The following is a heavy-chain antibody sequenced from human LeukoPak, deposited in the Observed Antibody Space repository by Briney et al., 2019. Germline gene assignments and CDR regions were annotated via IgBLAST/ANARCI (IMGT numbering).Heavy chain of an antibody. V-gene: IGHV3-74*01. Sequence: GGSLRLSCAASGFTFSSYWMHWVRQAPGKGLVRVSRINSDGSSTSYADSVKGRFTISRDNAKNTLYLQMNSLRAEDTAVYYCARVHTAQLAPGVYYYYGMDVWGKGTTVTVSS. CDR1: GFTFSSYW. D-gene: IGHD6-13*01. J-gene: IGHJ6*04. CDR3: ARVHTAQLAPGVYYYYGMDV. CDR2: INSDGSST.